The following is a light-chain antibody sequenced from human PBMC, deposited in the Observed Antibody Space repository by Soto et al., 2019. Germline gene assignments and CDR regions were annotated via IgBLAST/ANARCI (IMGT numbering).Light chain of an antibody. Sequence: QSVLTQPASVSGSPGQSITISCAGTTSDVGGYNYVSWFQQEPGKAPKLLISDVTNRPSGVSNRFSASMSGNTASLTISGLQAEDEADYYCSSYISGSTLVVFGGGTKLTVL. V-gene: IGLV2-14*01. J-gene: IGLJ2*01. CDR2: DVT. CDR1: TSDVGGYNY. CDR3: SSYISGSTLVV.